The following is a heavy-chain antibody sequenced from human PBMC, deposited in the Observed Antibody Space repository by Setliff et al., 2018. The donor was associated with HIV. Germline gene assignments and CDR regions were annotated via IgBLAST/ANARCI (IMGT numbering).Heavy chain of an antibody. V-gene: IGHV4-30-4*08. CDR3: AREVDMVTTSDAFDI. CDR1: GDFISSDYY. D-gene: IGHD2-21*02. Sequence: KTSETLSLTCTVSGDFISSDYYWSWIRQPPGKGLEWIGYIYYSGSAAYYNPSLQSRSTISLDTSKNQFSLRLTSVTAADTAIYYCAREVDMVTTSDAFDIWGQGTMVTVSS. CDR2: IYYSGSA. J-gene: IGHJ3*02.